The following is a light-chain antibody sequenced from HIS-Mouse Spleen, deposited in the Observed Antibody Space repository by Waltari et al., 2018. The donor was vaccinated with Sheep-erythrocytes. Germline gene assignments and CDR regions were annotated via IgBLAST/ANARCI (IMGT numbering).Light chain of an antibody. CDR3: QQLNSYPHT. J-gene: IGKJ2*01. CDR2: AAS. CDR1: QGISSY. Sequence: IRMTQSPSSLSASTGDRVTITCRASQGISSYLAWYQQKPGKAPKLLIYAASTLQSGVPSRFSGSGSVTEFTLTISSLQPEDFATYYCQQLNSYPHTFGQGTKLEIK. V-gene: IGKV1-9*01.